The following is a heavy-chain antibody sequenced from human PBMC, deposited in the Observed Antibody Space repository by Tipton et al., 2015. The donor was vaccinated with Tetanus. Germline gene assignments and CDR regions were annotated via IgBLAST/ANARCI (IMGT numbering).Heavy chain of an antibody. J-gene: IGHJ4*02. CDR2: ITPIFGTT. CDR3: ARDPRYDSSGYSFDY. CDR1: GGTFTNYA. Sequence: QSGAEVKKPGSSVKVSCKASGGTFTNYALSWVRQAPGQGLEWVGGITPIFGTTNSAPKFQGRVTITADESTNTAYMELSNLRSEDTAVYYCARDPRYDSSGYSFDYWGQGTLVTVSS. V-gene: IGHV1-69*01. D-gene: IGHD3-22*01.